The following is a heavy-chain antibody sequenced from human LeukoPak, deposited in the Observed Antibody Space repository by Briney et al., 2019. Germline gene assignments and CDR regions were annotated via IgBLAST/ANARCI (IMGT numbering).Heavy chain of an antibody. Sequence: SVKVSCKASGGTFSSYAISWVRQAPGQGLEWMGGIIPIFGTASYAQKFQGRVTITADESTSTAYMELSSLRSEDTAVYYCAREGGYDSSGYEQGAFDIWGQGTMVTVSS. CDR2: IIPIFGTA. CDR1: GGTFSSYA. D-gene: IGHD3-22*01. CDR3: AREGGYDSSGYEQGAFDI. V-gene: IGHV1-69*01. J-gene: IGHJ3*02.